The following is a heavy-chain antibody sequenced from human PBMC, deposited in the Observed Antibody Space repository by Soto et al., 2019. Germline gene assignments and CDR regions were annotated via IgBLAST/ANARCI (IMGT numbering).Heavy chain of an antibody. V-gene: IGHV2-70*04. CDR2: IDGDDDR. CDR3: ARSSYCSGGDCYPRGAFDL. Sequence: ESGPTGEPTQTLTLTCTLSGFSLTSSAMRVSWIRQPPGKALEWLARIDGDDDRFYSTSLKTRLTISKDTSKNQVVLTMTNMYPVDTGTYYCARSSYCSGGDCYPRGAFDLWGQGTMVTVSS. J-gene: IGHJ3*01. D-gene: IGHD2-15*01. CDR1: GFSLTSSAMR.